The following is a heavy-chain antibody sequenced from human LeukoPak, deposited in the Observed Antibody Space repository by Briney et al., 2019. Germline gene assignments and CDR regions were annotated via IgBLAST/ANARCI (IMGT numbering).Heavy chain of an antibody. CDR3: ARAGPGSGWYFDY. J-gene: IGHJ4*02. V-gene: IGHV1-18*01. CDR2: ISPYDGNT. Sequence: ASVTVSCKASGYAFTSVGITWVRRAPGQGREGMGWISPYDGNTRYAQKFQGRVAMTTDTSTTTAYMELRGLRFNDTAVYYCARAGPGSGWYFDYWGQGTLVTVSS. CDR1: GYAFTSVG. D-gene: IGHD6-19*01.